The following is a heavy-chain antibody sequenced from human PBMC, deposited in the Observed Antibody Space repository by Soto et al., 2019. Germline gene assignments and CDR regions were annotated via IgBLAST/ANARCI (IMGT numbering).Heavy chain of an antibody. CDR3: ARGPMGSGWYQNDY. D-gene: IGHD6-19*01. Sequence: QVQLVQSGAEVKKPGSSVKVSCKASGGTFSSYAISWVRQAPGQGLEWMGGIIPIFGTANYAQKFQGRVTITADESTSTDYMELSSLRSEDTAVYYCARGPMGSGWYQNDYWGQGTLVTVSS. J-gene: IGHJ4*02. CDR1: GGTFSSYA. CDR2: IIPIFGTA. V-gene: IGHV1-69*12.